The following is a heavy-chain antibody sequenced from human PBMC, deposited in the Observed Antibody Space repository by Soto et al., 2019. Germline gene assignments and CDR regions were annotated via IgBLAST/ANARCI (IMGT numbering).Heavy chain of an antibody. Sequence: QVQLVESGGGVVQPGRSLRLSCAASGSSFSSYGIHWVRQVPGKGLEWVAVISYDGTYKHYADFVKGRFTFSRDNSKNPGYLQMNRLRAEDTAVYYCAEGRGYYNQSRPFSWGQGTLVTVSS. CDR3: AEGRGYYNQSRPFS. CDR1: GSSFSSYG. CDR2: ISYDGTYK. D-gene: IGHD1-20*01. V-gene: IGHV3-30*18. J-gene: IGHJ4*02.